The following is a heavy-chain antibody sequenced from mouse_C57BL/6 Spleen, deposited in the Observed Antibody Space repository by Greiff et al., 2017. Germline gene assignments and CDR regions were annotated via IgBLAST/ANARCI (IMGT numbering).Heavy chain of an antibody. J-gene: IGHJ3*01. CDR2: IHPNSGST. CDR3: ARGVYDWFDY. D-gene: IGHD2-12*01. CDR1: GYTFTSYW. V-gene: IGHV1-64*01. Sequence: QVQLQQPGAELVKPGASVKLSCKASGYTFTSYWMHWVKQRPGQGLEWIGMIHPNSGSTNYNEKFKSKATVTVDKSSSTAYMQLSSLTAEDSAVYYCARGVYDWFDYWGQGTTVTVSA.